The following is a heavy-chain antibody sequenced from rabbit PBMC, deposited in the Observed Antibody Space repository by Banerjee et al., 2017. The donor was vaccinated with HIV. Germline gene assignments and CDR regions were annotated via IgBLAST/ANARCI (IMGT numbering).Heavy chain of an antibody. CDR2: IYAADSGDT. D-gene: IGHD2-1*01. J-gene: IGHJ4*01. Sequence: QEQLVESGGGLVQPGGSLTLTCTASGLDFSSGYWICWVRRAPGKGLEWIACIYAADSGDTDYANWATGRFTISKSSSTTVTLQMTSLTAADTATYFCARGVYDDYDTYYFDLWGPGTLVTVS. CDR1: GLDFSSGYW. CDR3: ARGVYDDYDTYYFDL. V-gene: IGHV1S45*01.